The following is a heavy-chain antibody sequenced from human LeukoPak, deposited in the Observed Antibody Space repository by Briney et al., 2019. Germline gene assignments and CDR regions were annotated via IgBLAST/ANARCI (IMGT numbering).Heavy chain of an antibody. J-gene: IGHJ4*02. V-gene: IGHV3-23*01. CDR3: AKVWGGSSGWYYFDY. D-gene: IGHD6-19*01. Sequence: GGSLGLSCAASGFTFSSYALTWVRQPPGKGLEWVSAISASGSGTYYAASVRGRFTISRDNSKNTMYVQMNSLRVEDTAVYYCAKVWGGSSGWYYFDYWGQGTQVTVSP. CDR1: GFTFSSYA. CDR2: ISASGSGT.